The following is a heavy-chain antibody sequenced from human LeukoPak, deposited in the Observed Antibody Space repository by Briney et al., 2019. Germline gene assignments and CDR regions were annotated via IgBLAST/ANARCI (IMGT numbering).Heavy chain of an antibody. J-gene: IGHJ4*02. CDR3: ATDWNGEFSFDY. CDR2: FDPEDGET. CDR1: GYTLTELS. V-gene: IGHV1-24*01. Sequence: ASVKVSCKVSGYTLTELSMHWVRQAPGKGLEWMGGFDPEDGETIYAQKFQGRVTMTEDTSTDTAYMELSSLRSEDTAVYYCATDWNGEFSFDYWGQGTLVTVSS. D-gene: IGHD1-1*01.